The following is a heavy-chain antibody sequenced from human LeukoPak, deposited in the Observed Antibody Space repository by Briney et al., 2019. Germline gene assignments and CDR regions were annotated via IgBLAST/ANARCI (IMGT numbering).Heavy chain of an antibody. CDR1: GFTFSSYG. Sequence: PGRSLRLSCAASGFTFSSYGMHWVRQAPGKGLEWVAVIWYDVSNKYYADSMKGRFTISRDNSKNTLYLQMNSLRAEDTAVYYCAREEDSSGYYLDYWGQGTLVTVSS. J-gene: IGHJ4*02. CDR2: IWYDVSNK. CDR3: AREEDSSGYYLDY. V-gene: IGHV3-33*01. D-gene: IGHD3-22*01.